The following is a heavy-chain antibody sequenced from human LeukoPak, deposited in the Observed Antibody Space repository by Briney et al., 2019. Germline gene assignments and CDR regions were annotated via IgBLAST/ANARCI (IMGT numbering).Heavy chain of an antibody. CDR3: ARVRYSGSYNWFDP. J-gene: IGHJ5*02. CDR1: GYTFTGYY. D-gene: IGHD1-26*01. CDR2: INPNSGGT. Sequence: ASVKVSCKASGYTFTGYYMHWVRQAPGQGGEWLGWINPNSGGTNYAQKFQGRVTMTRDTSISTAYMELSRLRSDDTAVYYCARVRYSGSYNWFDPWGQGTLVTVSS. V-gene: IGHV1-2*02.